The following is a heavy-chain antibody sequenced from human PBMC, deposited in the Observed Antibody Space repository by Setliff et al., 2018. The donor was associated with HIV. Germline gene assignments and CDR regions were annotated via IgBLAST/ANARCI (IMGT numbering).Heavy chain of an antibody. CDR1: GLTISNFD. D-gene: IGHD2-21*01. Sequence: LSCTASGLTISNFDMNWVRQAPGKGLEWVSYITSSGSITYYADSVKGRFTVSRDSAQSSLYLQMSSLRAEDTAVYYCARSHYSRGESFDYWGQGTLVTVSS. CDR2: ITSSGSIT. V-gene: IGHV3-48*03. CDR3: ARSHYSRGESFDY. J-gene: IGHJ4*02.